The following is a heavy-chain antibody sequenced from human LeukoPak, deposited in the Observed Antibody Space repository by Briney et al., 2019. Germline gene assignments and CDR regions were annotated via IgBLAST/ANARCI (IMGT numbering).Heavy chain of an antibody. V-gene: IGHV3-73*01. J-gene: IGHJ5*02. Sequence: GGSLRLSCAASGFTFSDSAIHWVRQASGKGLEWVCRIRGKGYSDPPAYVVSVKGRFTISRDDSKSTAYLQMNSLKAEDTAVYFCTVPQSGGNWFDPWGPGTQVTVSS. CDR1: GFTFSDSA. CDR3: TVPQSGGNWFDP. D-gene: IGHD3-16*01. CDR2: IRGKGYSDPP.